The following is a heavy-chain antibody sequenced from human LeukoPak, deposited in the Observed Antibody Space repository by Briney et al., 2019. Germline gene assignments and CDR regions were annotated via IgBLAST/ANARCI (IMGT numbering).Heavy chain of an antibody. CDR2: INPNSGCT. D-gene: IGHD3-9*01. CDR1: GYTFTGYY. V-gene: IGHV1-2*02. Sequence: ASVKVSCKASGYTFTGYYMHWVRQAPGQGLEWMGWINPNSGCTNDSQKFQGRVTMTRDTSISTAYMELSRLRSDDTAVYYCARDRAKYYDILTGYYYFDYWGQGTLVTVSS. J-gene: IGHJ4*02. CDR3: ARDRAKYYDILTGYYYFDY.